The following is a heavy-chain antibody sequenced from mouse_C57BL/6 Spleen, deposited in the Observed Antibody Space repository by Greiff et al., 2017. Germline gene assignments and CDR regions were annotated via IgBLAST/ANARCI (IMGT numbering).Heavy chain of an antibody. J-gene: IGHJ1*03. V-gene: IGHV1-81*01. CDR1: GYTFTSYG. D-gene: IGHD1-1*01. CDR2: ISPGDGDT. CDR3: ARGATVRWYFDV. Sequence: QVQLKQSGAELARTGASVKLSCKASGYTFTSYGISWVKQRTGKGLEWIGQISPGDGDTNYNGKFKGKATLTADKSSSTAYMQLSSLTSEDSAVYCWARGATVRWYFDVWGTGTTVTVSS.